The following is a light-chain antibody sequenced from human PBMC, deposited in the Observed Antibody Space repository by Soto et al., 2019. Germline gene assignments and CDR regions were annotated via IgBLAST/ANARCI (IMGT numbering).Light chain of an antibody. CDR1: QSISSW. J-gene: IGKJ1*01. Sequence: DIHMTQSPSTLSASVGDRFTITCGASQSISSWLAWYQQKPGKAPKLLIYKASSLESGVPSRFRGSGSGTEYTLTISSLQPDDFATYYCQQYNSYSWTFGQGTKVDI. V-gene: IGKV1-5*03. CDR2: KAS. CDR3: QQYNSYSWT.